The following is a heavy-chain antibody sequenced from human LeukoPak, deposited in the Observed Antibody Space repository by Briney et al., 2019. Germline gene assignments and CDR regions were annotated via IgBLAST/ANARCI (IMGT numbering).Heavy chain of an antibody. V-gene: IGHV3-48*02. CDR2: ISSSSSTI. D-gene: IGHD3-10*01. CDR3: ASDRYYYGSGKAFDY. J-gene: IGHJ4*02. CDR1: GFTFSSYS. Sequence: GGPLRLSCAASGFTFSSYSMNWVRQAPGKGLEWVSYISSSSSTIYYADSVKGRFTISRDNAKNSLYLQMNSLRDEDTAVYYCASDRYYYGSGKAFDYWGQGTLVTVSS.